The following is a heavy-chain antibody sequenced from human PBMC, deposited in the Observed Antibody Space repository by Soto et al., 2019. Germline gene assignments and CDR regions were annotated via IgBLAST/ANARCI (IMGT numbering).Heavy chain of an antibody. D-gene: IGHD6-6*01. Sequence: SETLSLTCTVSGGSISSYYWSWIRQPPGKGLEWIGYIYYSGSTNYNPSLKSRVTISVDTSKNQFSLKLSSVTAADTAVYYCARLGAPQELEYSSSGYYYYMDVWGKGTTVTVSS. V-gene: IGHV4-59*08. CDR3: ARLGAPQELEYSSSGYYYYMDV. J-gene: IGHJ6*03. CDR2: IYYSGST. CDR1: GGSISSYY.